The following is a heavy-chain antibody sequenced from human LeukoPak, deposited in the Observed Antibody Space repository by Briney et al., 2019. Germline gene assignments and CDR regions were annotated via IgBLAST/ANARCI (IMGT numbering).Heavy chain of an antibody. CDR2: INPNSGGT. D-gene: IGHD2-8*01. Sequence: ASVKVSCKASGYTFTGYYMHWVRQAPGQGLEWMGRINPNSGGTNYAQKFQGRVTMTRDTSISTAYMELGSLRSEDTAVYYCARSGMVYANYYMNVWGKGTTVTVSS. V-gene: IGHV1-2*06. CDR3: ARSGMVYANYYMNV. J-gene: IGHJ6*03. CDR1: GYTFTGYY.